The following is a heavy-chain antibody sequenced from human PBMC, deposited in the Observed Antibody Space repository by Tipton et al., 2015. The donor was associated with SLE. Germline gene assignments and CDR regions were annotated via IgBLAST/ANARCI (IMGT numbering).Heavy chain of an antibody. V-gene: IGHV3-48*03. CDR2: ISSSGSTI. J-gene: IGHJ4*02. CDR3: AKDRPSYYYDSSGSQEV. Sequence: SLRLSCAASGFTFSSYEMNWVRQAPGKGLEWVSYISSSGSTIYYADSVKGRFTISRDNAKNSPYLQMNSLRAEDTAVYYCAKDRPSYYYDSSGSQEVWGQGTLVTVSS. D-gene: IGHD3-22*01. CDR1: GFTFSSYE.